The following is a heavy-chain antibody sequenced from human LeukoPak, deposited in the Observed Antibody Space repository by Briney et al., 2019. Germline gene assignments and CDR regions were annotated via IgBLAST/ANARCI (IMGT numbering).Heavy chain of an antibody. D-gene: IGHD3-3*01. CDR3: ARGTDYYDFWSGYYRLDY. V-gene: IGHV1-18*01. CDR2: ISAYNGNT. Sequence: ASVKVSCKASGYTFTSYGISWVRQAPGQGLEWMGWISAYNGNTNYAQKLQGRVTMTTDTSTSTAYMELGSLRSDDTAVYYCARGTDYYDFWSGYYRLDYWGQGTLVTVSS. CDR1: GYTFTSYG. J-gene: IGHJ4*02.